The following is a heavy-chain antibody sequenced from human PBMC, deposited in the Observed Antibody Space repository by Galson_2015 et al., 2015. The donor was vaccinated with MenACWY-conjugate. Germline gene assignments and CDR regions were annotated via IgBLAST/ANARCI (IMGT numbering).Heavy chain of an antibody. V-gene: IGHV3-23*01. Sequence: SLRLSCAASGFTFSRHTMTWVRQAPGKGLEWVSTISGSGDNTYYPDSVKGRFTISRDNSKDTLYLQMNSLRAEDTAVYYCARATRGSSSSLWGDPYWGQGTLVTVSS. J-gene: IGHJ4*02. CDR3: ARATRGSSSSLWGDPY. D-gene: IGHD6-6*01. CDR1: GFTFSRHT. CDR2: ISGSGDNT.